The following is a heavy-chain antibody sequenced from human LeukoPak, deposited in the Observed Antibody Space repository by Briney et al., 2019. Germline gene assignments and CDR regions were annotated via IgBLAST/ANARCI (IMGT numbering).Heavy chain of an antibody. CDR2: IIPILGIA. Sequence: ASVKVSCKASGYTFTGYYMHWVRQAPGQGLEWMGRIIPILGIANYAQKLQGRVTMTTDTSTSTAYMELRSLRSDDTAVYYCARDTPTLYYYGSGFRDFDIWGQGTMVTVSS. CDR1: GYTFTGYY. V-gene: IGHV1-18*04. J-gene: IGHJ3*02. D-gene: IGHD3-10*01. CDR3: ARDTPTLYYYGSGFRDFDI.